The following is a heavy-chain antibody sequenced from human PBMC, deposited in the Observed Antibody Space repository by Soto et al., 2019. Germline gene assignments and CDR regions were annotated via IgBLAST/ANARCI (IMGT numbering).Heavy chain of an antibody. CDR1: GFTVSSNY. J-gene: IGHJ4*02. D-gene: IGHD5-12*01. CDR3: ARGFKWLDY. CDR2: IYSGGAT. V-gene: IGHV3-53*01. Sequence: EVQLVESGGGLIQPGGSLRLSCAAAGFTVSSNYMTWVRQAPGKGLEWVSLIYSGGATSSVDSVKGRFSISRDNSKNTLYLKMNSLRAEDTAVYYCARGFKWLDYWGQGTLVTVSS.